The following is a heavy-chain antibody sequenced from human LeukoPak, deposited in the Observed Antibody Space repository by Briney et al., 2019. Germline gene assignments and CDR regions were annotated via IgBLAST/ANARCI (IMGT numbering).Heavy chain of an antibody. CDR1: GFTFSSYA. CDR3: AKDRSSSLGLDY. CDR2: ISYDGSNK. D-gene: IGHD6-13*01. Sequence: GRSLRLSCAASGFTFSSYAMHWVRQAPGKGLEWVAVISYDGSNKYYADSVKGRFTISRDNSKNTLYLQMNSLRAEDTAVYYCAKDRSSSLGLDYWGQGTLVTVSS. V-gene: IGHV3-30-3*01. J-gene: IGHJ4*02.